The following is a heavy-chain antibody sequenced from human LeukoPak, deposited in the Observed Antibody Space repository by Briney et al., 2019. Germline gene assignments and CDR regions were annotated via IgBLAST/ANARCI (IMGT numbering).Heavy chain of an antibody. J-gene: IGHJ4*02. D-gene: IGHD7-27*01. CDR2: ISSSSSTI. Sequence: GGSLRLSCEGSGFTFSNYWMGWVRQAPGKGLEWVSYISSSSSTIYYADSVKGRFTISRDNSKNTLYLQMNSLRAEDTAVYYCAKDPLGDYWGQGTLVTVSS. CDR1: GFTFSNYW. V-gene: IGHV3-48*01. CDR3: AKDPLGDY.